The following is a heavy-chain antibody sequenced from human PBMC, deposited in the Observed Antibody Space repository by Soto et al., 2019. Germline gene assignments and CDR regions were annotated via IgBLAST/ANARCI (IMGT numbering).Heavy chain of an antibody. Sequence: GGSLRLSCAASGFTVDDYAMHWVRQAPGKGLEWVSGISWNSETIDYADSVKGRFTISRDNAKSSLFLQMNSLRPDDTALYYCAKDMKWGGMTTIPYFDSWGQGTLVTVSS. D-gene: IGHD4-17*01. V-gene: IGHV3-9*01. CDR1: GFTVDDYA. J-gene: IGHJ4*02. CDR3: AKDMKWGGMTTIPYFDS. CDR2: ISWNSETI.